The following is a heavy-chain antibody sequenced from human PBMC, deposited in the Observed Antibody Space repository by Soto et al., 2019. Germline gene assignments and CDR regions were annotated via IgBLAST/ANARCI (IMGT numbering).Heavy chain of an antibody. V-gene: IGHV3-23*01. CDR1: GFTFRNNV. CDR2: ITGSGRDT. J-gene: IGHJ4*02. D-gene: IGHD2-8*01. CDR3: AKNGLDNSPSAIDS. Sequence: PGGSLRLSCAASGFTFRNNVLGGVRQAPGKGLDWVSGITGSGRDTYYADSLKGRFTISRDNSKNMVFLQMNSLRAEDTALYYCAKNGLDNSPSAIDSWGPGSLVTVSS.